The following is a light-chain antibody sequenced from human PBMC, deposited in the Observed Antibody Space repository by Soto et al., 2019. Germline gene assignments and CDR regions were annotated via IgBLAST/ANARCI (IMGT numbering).Light chain of an antibody. J-gene: IGLJ1*01. V-gene: IGLV2-8*01. CDR1: SSDVGAYNY. CDR2: EVN. CDR3: NSYAGSNSFV. Sequence: QSVLTQPPSASGSPGQSVTISCTGTSSDVGAYNYVSWYQQHPGKAPKLVIFEVNKRPSGVPDRFSGSKSGNTASLTVSGLQTEDEADYYCNSYAGSNSFVFGIGTKVTVL.